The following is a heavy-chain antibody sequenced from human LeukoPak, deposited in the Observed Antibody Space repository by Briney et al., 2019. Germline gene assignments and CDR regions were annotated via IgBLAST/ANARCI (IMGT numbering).Heavy chain of an antibody. CDR3: ARVTIQYYFGY. J-gene: IGHJ4*02. V-gene: IGHV1-18*04. CDR1: GYTFTSYG. D-gene: IGHD2-21*02. Sequence: GASVKVSCKASGYTFTSYGISWVQQAPGQGLEWMGWISAYNGNTNYAQKLQGRVTMTTDTSTSTAYMELRSLRSDGTAVYYSARVTIQYYFGYWGQGTLVTVSS. CDR2: ISAYNGNT.